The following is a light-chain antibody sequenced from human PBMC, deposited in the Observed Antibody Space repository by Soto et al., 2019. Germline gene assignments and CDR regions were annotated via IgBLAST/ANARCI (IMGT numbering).Light chain of an antibody. CDR1: PNINDW. CDR3: QQDGANSPWS. V-gene: IGKV1-5*03. Sequence: DIQVTQSPSTLSASVGDRVTINCRASPNINDWLAWYQQKSGKAPKVLIYKASSLESGVHSRYSGSGSGTEFTLTISGLPADDFATWYCQQDGANSPWSFGQGTNVEIK. CDR2: KAS. J-gene: IGKJ1*01.